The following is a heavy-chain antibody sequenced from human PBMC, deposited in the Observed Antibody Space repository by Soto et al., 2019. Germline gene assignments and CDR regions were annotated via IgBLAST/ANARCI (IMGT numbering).Heavy chain of an antibody. CDR3: ARRHSSSWYGIDY. D-gene: IGHD6-13*01. CDR2: INHSGST. Sequence: SETLSLTXAVYGGSFSGYYWSWIRQPPGKGLEWIGEINHSGSTNYNPSLKSRVTISVDTSKNQFSLKLSSVTAADTAVYYCARRHSSSWYGIDYWGQGTLVTSPQ. CDR1: GGSFSGYY. J-gene: IGHJ4*02. V-gene: IGHV4-34*01.